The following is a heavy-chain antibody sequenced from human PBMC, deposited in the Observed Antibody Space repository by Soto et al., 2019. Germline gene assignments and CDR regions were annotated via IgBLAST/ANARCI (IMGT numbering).Heavy chain of an antibody. J-gene: IGHJ4*02. CDR3: ASSYGSGYRAFDY. CDR1: GDTFNFYS. CDR2: VNPILSMS. V-gene: IGHV1-69*02. Sequence: QVQLVQSGAEVKRPGSSVKVSCKASGDTFNFYSINWVRQAPGVGLEWVGRVNPILSMSNYAQRFQGRVTMTADKSTSTAYTELRSLRSEDTAIYYCASSYGSGYRAFDYWGQGALVTVSS. D-gene: IGHD3-10*01.